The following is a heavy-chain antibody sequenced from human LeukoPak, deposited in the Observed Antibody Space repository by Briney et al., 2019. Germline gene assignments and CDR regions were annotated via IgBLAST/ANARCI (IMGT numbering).Heavy chain of an antibody. CDR2: VSGTT. CDR1: GFTVRDGY. J-gene: IGHJ6*02. V-gene: IGHV3-53*01. Sequence: PGGSLRLSCAASGFTVRDGYMSWVRQAPGKRLEWLAFVSGTTFYAASVEGRFTISRDNAKNTLYLQMNSLRAEDTAVYYCAREAQQFWSVGAMDVWGQGTAVSVSS. D-gene: IGHD3-3*01. CDR3: AREAQQFWSVGAMDV.